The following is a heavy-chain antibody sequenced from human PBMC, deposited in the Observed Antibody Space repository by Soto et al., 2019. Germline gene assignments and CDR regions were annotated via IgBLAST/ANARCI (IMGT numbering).Heavy chain of an antibody. Sequence: QVQLQESGPGLVKPSETLSLTCTVSSGSYYWSWIRQPPGKGLEWISYIYYSGSTNYNPSLKSRVTISGDTSKNQLSLKLTSVTSADTAVYYCARGQYGLGAFDIWGQGTMVIVAS. CDR3: ARGQYGLGAFDI. D-gene: IGHD3-10*01. V-gene: IGHV4-59*01. CDR2: IYYSGST. J-gene: IGHJ3*02. CDR1: SGSYY.